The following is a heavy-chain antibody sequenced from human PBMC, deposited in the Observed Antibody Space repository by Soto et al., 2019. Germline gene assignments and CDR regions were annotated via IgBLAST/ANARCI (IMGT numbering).Heavy chain of an antibody. CDR2: INSNIGAT. D-gene: IGHD3-16*01. J-gene: IGHJ3*02. Sequence: QVQLVQSGTEVKNPGATVRVSCKASGYTFIGYYIHWVRQAPGQGLEWMGWINSNIGATSYAQKFQGRVTMTRDTSINTAYMELTRLTSDDTAVYFCARELMKGGDDDAFDIWGQVTNVTVSS. CDR3: ARELMKGGDDDAFDI. CDR1: GYTFIGYY. V-gene: IGHV1-2*02.